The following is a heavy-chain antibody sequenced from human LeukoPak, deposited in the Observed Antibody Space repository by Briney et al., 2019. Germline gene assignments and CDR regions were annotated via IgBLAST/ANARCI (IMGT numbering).Heavy chain of an antibody. Sequence: PGGSLRLSCAASGFTFSSYEMDWVRQAPGKGLEWVSYISSSGSTIYYADSVKGRFTISRDNAKNSLYLQMNSLRAEDTAVYYCAREGSSVPFDYWGQGTLVTVSS. D-gene: IGHD2-2*01. CDR2: ISSSGSTI. CDR1: GFTFSSYE. J-gene: IGHJ4*02. V-gene: IGHV3-48*03. CDR3: AREGSSVPFDY.